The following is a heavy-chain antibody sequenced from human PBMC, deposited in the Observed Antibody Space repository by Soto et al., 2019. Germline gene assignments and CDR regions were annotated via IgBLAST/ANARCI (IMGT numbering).Heavy chain of an antibody. CDR3: ARHFVVVPAARYPYYFDY. J-gene: IGHJ4*02. CDR2: IYYSGST. V-gene: IGHV4-39*01. D-gene: IGHD2-2*01. CDR1: GGSISSSSYY. Sequence: SETLSLTCTVSGGSISSSSYYWGWIRQPPGKGLEWIGSIYYSGSTYYNPSLKSRVTISVDTSKNQFSLKLSSVTAADTAAYYCARHFVVVPAARYPYYFDYWGQGTLVTVSS.